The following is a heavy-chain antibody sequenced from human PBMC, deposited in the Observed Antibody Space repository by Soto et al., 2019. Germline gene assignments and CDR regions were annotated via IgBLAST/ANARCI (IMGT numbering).Heavy chain of an antibody. Sequence: QVHLVQYGAEVEKPGASVKVSCKASGYTCTDYGISWVRQAPGQGLQSMEWITAFNGNTKYAQQFQGRVTMTTDTSTSTAYMELRSLESDDTAVYYCARISQSDFWSGYYYFFDYWGQGTLVTVSS. V-gene: IGHV1-18*01. CDR1: GYTCTDYG. D-gene: IGHD3-3*01. CDR2: ITAFNGNT. CDR3: ARISQSDFWSGYYYFFDY. J-gene: IGHJ4*02.